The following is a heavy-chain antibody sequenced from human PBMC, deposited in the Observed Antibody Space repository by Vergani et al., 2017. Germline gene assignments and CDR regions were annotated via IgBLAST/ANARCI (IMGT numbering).Heavy chain of an antibody. Sequence: VQLVESGGGLVQPGGSLKLSCTASGFTFSGSAMHWVRQASGKGLEWVGRIRSKANSYATAYAASVKGRFTISRDDSKNTAYLQMNSLKTEDTAVYYCAREGYYDSTPQPPYFDYWGQGTLVTVSS. CDR2: IRSKANSYAT. CDR1: GFTFSGSA. D-gene: IGHD3-22*01. J-gene: IGHJ4*02. CDR3: AREGYYDSTPQPPYFDY. V-gene: IGHV3-73*01.